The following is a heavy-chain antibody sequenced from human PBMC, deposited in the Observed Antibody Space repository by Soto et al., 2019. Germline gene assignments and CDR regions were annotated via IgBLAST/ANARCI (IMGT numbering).Heavy chain of an antibody. Sequence: ASVRVSCKASGYTFTSYDINWVRQATGQGLEWMGWMNPNSGNTGYAQKFQGRVTMTRNTSISTAYMELSSLRSEEMAVYYCARGPLCGGGVGDWGQGTLVPVSS. J-gene: IGHJ4*02. CDR3: ARGPLCGGGVGD. D-gene: IGHD3-16*01. CDR2: MNPNSGNT. V-gene: IGHV1-8*01. CDR1: GYTFTSYD.